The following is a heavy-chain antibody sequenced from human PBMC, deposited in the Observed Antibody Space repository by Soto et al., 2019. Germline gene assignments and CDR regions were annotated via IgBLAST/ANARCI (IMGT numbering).Heavy chain of an antibody. V-gene: IGHV3-23*01. CDR2: ISGSGGST. Sequence: EVQLLESGGGLVQPGGSLRLSCAASGFTFSSYAMRRVRQAPVKGLEWVSAISGSGGSTYYADSVKGRFTITRDNSKKSLYLQMNSLRAEDSAVYYCARRGSGSYYDYGGEGTLVTVSS. CDR3: ARRGSGSYYDY. J-gene: IGHJ4*02. CDR1: GFTFSSYA. D-gene: IGHD1-26*01.